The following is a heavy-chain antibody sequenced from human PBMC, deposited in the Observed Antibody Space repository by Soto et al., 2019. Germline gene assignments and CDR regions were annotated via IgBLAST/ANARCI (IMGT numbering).Heavy chain of an antibody. CDR1: GGSISSYY. D-gene: IGHD1-26*01. CDR3: ARTEVGATDYYYYYGMDV. Sequence: SETLSLTCTVSGGSISSYYWSWIRQPPGKGLEWIGYIYYSGSTNYNPSLKSRATISVDTSKNQFSLKLSSVTAADTAVYYCARTEVGATDYYYYYGMDVWGQGTTVTVSS. CDR2: IYYSGST. V-gene: IGHV4-59*01. J-gene: IGHJ6*02.